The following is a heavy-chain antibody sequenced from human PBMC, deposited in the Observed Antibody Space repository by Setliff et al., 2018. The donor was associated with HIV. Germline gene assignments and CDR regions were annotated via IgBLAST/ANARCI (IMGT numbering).Heavy chain of an antibody. CDR2: VLSSGSA. Sequence: PSETLSLTCTVSGASMSSYFWSWVWQTPGKGLEWIGYVLSSGSATYNPSLKSRVAMSVDTSKNQFSLSLASPTAADTAVYYCARGILLFYYMDIWGRGTTVTVSS. J-gene: IGHJ6*03. V-gene: IGHV4-59*08. D-gene: IGHD2-15*01. CDR3: ARGILLFYYMDI. CDR1: GASMSSYF.